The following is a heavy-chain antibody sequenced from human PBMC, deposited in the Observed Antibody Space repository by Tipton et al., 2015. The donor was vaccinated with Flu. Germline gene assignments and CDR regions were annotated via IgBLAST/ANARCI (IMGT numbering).Heavy chain of an antibody. CDR2: INSGGVSA. D-gene: IGHD1-26*01. CDR1: GFTFNTYA. J-gene: IGHJ4*02. Sequence: SLRLSCAFPGFTFNTYAMSWVRQAPGKGLHWVATINSGGVSASYADSVKGQFTISRDNSQNKMYLQMNSLRVEDTAIYYCAKGAAVGTTTFFDYWGQGTPVTVSS. CDR3: AKGAAVGTTTFFDY. V-gene: IGHV3-23*01.